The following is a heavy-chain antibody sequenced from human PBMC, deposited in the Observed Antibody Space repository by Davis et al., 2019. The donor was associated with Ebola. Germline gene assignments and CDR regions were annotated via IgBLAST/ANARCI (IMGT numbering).Heavy chain of an antibody. CDR1: GFTFSNFA. V-gene: IGHV3-23*01. D-gene: IGHD3-3*01. J-gene: IGHJ6*04. Sequence: GESLKISCAASGFTFSNFAMTWVRQAPGKGLEWVSAISGSGGTTYYAGSVKGQFTVSRDNSKKTMYLQMNSLRAEDTAVYYCARSGLSFGVVKYHYGMDVWGKGTTVTVSS. CDR3: ARSGLSFGVVKYHYGMDV. CDR2: ISGSGGTT.